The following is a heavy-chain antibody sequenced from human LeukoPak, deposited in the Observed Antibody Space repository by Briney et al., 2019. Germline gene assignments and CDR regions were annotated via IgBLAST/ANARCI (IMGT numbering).Heavy chain of an antibody. V-gene: IGHV3-23*01. Sequence: GGSLRLSCAASGFGFSTHDMSWGRQVPGKGPEWVSSISGSGTGTYYTDSVKGRFTISRGNSKDTLYLQMNSLRAEDTAVYYCARNENSGWGYFDYWGQGTLVTVSS. J-gene: IGHJ4*02. CDR3: ARNENSGWGYFDY. CDR2: ISGSGTGT. CDR1: GFGFSTHD. D-gene: IGHD5-12*01.